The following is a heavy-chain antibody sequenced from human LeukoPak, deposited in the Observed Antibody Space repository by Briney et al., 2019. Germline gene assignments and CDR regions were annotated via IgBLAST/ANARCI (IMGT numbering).Heavy chain of an antibody. J-gene: IGHJ6*03. V-gene: IGHV4-39*01. D-gene: IGHD6-13*01. CDR3: ARSGIAAAGTGSHYYYYYYMDV. CDR1: GGSISSYY. Sequence: KPSETLSLTCTVSGGSISSYYWGWIRQPPGKGLEWIGSIYYSGSTYYNPSLKSRVTISVDTSKNQFSLKLSSVTAADTAVYYCARSGIAAAGTGSHYYYYYYMDVWGKGTTVTVSS. CDR2: IYYSGST.